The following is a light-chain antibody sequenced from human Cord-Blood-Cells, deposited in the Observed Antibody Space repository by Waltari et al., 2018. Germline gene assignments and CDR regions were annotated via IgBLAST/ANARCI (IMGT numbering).Light chain of an antibody. Sequence: DIQMTQSPSSLSASVWDRVTLTCRASQRISSYLNWYQQKPGKAPKLLIYAAYSLQSGVPSRFSGSGSGTDFTLTISSLQPEDFATYYCQQSYSTPLTFGGGTKVEIK. CDR3: QQSYSTPLT. CDR1: QRISSY. CDR2: AAY. J-gene: IGKJ4*01. V-gene: IGKV1-39*01.